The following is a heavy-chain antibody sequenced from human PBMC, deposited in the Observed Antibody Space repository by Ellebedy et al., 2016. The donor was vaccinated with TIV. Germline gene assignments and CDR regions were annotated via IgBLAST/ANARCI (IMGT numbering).Heavy chain of an antibody. CDR1: GGSISSRSW. J-gene: IGHJ4*02. Sequence: SETLSLXXAVSGGSISSRSWWPWVRQPPGKGLEWIGEIYHSGSTSYNPTLKSRVTISVDKSKNQFSLKLSSVTAADTAVYYCARDLGSGVYPGHWGQGTLVTVSS. V-gene: IGHV4-4*02. D-gene: IGHD6-13*01. CDR2: IYHSGST. CDR3: ARDLGSGVYPGH.